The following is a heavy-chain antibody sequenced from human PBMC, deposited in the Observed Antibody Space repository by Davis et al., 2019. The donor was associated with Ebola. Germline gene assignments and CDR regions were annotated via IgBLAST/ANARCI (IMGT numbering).Heavy chain of an antibody. V-gene: IGHV3-9*01. CDR2: ISWNSGSI. CDR1: GFTFDDYA. CDR3: ARDSCDY. J-gene: IGHJ4*02. Sequence: PGGSLRLSCAASGFTFDDYAMHWVRQAPGKGLEWVSGISWNSGSIGYADSVKGRFTISRDNAKNSLYLHMNSLRAEDTAVYYCARDSCDYWGQGTLVTVSA.